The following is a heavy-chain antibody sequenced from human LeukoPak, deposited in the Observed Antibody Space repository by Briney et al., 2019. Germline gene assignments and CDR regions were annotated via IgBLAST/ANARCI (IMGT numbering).Heavy chain of an antibody. D-gene: IGHD6-6*01. CDR1: GFTFSSYA. V-gene: IGHV3-30-3*01. CDR3: ARVGYSSSSLSVDY. Sequence: GGSLRLSCAASGFTFSSYAMHWVRQAPGKGLEWVAVISYDGSNKYYADSVKGRFTISRDNSKNTLYLQMNSLRAEDTAVYYCARVGYSSSSLSVDYWGQGTLVTVSS. CDR2: ISYDGSNK. J-gene: IGHJ4*02.